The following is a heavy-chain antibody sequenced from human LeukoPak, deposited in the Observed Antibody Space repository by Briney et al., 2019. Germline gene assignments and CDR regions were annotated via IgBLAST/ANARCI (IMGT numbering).Heavy chain of an antibody. Sequence: GGSLRLSCAASGFTLSSNYMSWVRQAPGKGLEWVSVIYSGGSTYYSDSVKGRFTISRHNSKNTLYLQMNSLRAEDTAVYYCARGPDYYYYGMDVWGQGTTVTVSS. J-gene: IGHJ6*02. V-gene: IGHV3-53*04. CDR3: ARGPDYYYYGMDV. CDR2: IYSGGST. CDR1: GFTLSSNY.